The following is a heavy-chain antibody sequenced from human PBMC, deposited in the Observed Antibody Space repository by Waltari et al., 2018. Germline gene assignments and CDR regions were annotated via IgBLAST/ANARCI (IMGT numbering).Heavy chain of an antibody. J-gene: IGHJ6*03. Sequence: QVQLLPWGAGLLKPSETLSLPCAVYGGSFSVYYWSWPRQLPGKGLEWLGEINHNASPDYNPSLKSRATISIETSKNQFSLKLDSVTAADTGVYYCARGWLQVAPPYYYYMDVWDRGTAVTVSS. CDR2: INHNASP. V-gene: IGHV4-34*01. CDR3: ARGWLQVAPPYYYYMDV. CDR1: GGSFSVYY. D-gene: IGHD6-19*01.